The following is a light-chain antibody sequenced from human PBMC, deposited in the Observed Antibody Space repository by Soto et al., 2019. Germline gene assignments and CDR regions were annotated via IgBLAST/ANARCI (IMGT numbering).Light chain of an antibody. CDR3: HQYGRAPRT. V-gene: IGKV3-20*01. CDR2: SAS. J-gene: IGKJ1*01. CDR1: ETVSSNY. Sequence: DIVLTQSPGTLSLSPGERATLSCRASETVSSNYLAWYQQKPGQAPRLLIYSASTRATGIPDRFSGSGSGADFTLTITRLEPEDFGVYYCHQYGRAPRTFGQGTKVDIK.